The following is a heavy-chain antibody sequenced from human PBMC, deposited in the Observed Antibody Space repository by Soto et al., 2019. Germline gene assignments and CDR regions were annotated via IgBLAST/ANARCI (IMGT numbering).Heavy chain of an antibody. CDR3: ARVRPANWLDP. CDR1: GFNFKTYW. V-gene: IGHV3-74*03. Sequence: EVQLVESGGGLVQPGGSLRLSCAAAGFNFKTYWMHWVRQVPGKGLVWISGLNSYGSTTYADSVKGRFTISRDNAKNTLYRTMNSLRVEDTGLYYCARVRPANWLDPWGQGTLVTVSS. J-gene: IGHJ5*02. CDR2: LNSYGST.